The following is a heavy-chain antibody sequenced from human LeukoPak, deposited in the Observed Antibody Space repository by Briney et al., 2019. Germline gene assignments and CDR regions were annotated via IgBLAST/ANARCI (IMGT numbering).Heavy chain of an antibody. CDR3: ARGHRVAGPQSSYYFDY. Sequence: GASVKVSCKASGYTFTSYDINWVRQATGQGLEWMGWMNPNSGNTGYAQKFQGRVTMTRSTSISTAYMELSSLRSEDTAVYYCARGHRVAGPQSSYYFDYWGQGTLVTVSS. CDR2: MNPNSGNT. V-gene: IGHV1-8*01. J-gene: IGHJ4*02. D-gene: IGHD6-19*01. CDR1: GYTFTSYD.